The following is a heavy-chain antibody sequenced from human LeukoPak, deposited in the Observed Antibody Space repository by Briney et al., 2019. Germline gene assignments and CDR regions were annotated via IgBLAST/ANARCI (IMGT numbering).Heavy chain of an antibody. CDR3: AKQIQQWLVRGVDY. D-gene: IGHD6-19*01. CDR1: GFTFSRYN. CDR2: ISGSGGST. Sequence: GGSLRLSCAASGFTFSRYNMNWVRQAPGKGLEWVSAISGSGGSTYYADSVKGRFTISRDNSKNTLYLQMNSLRAEDTAVYYCAKQIQQWLVRGVDYWGQGTLVTVSS. V-gene: IGHV3-23*01. J-gene: IGHJ4*02.